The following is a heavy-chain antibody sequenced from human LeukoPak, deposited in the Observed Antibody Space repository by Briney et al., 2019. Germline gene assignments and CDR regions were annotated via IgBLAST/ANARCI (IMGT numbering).Heavy chain of an antibody. D-gene: IGHD3-10*01. CDR1: GGSISSGGYY. V-gene: IGHV4-31*03. CDR3: ARDYYGSGSYSVWFDP. CDR2: IYYSGST. Sequence: SQTLSLTCTVSGGSISSGGYYWSWIRQHPGKGLEWIGYIYYSGSTYYNPSLKSRVTISVDRSKNQFSLKLSSVTAADTAVYYCARDYYGSGSYSVWFDPWGQGTLVTVSS. J-gene: IGHJ5*02.